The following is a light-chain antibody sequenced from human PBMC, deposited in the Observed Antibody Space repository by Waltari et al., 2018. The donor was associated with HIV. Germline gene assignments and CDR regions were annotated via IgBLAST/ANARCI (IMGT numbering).Light chain of an antibody. CDR1: QSVSSN. CDR2: GAS. V-gene: IGKV3-15*01. CDR3: QQYNNWPRT. J-gene: IGKJ2*01. Sequence: EIVVTQSPVTLSVSPGERATLSCRASQSVSSNLAWYQQKPGQAPRLLIYGASTRATGIPARFSGSGSGTEFTLTISSLQSEDFAVYYCQQYNNWPRTCGQGTKLEIK.